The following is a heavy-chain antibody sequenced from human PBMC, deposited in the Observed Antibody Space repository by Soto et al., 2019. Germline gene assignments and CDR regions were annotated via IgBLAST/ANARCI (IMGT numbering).Heavy chain of an antibody. V-gene: IGHV3-9*01. Sequence: GGSLRLSCAASGFTFDDYAMHWFRQAPGKGLEWVSCMSSSSSSIDYADSLTRRITIPRDNPKNSLSLQMNSLRDEDAAIYYCARGTKGGSPPLWGQGTLVTVSS. CDR1: GFTFDDYA. J-gene: IGHJ4*02. D-gene: IGHD1-7*01. CDR2: MSSSSSSI. CDR3: ARGTKGGSPPL.